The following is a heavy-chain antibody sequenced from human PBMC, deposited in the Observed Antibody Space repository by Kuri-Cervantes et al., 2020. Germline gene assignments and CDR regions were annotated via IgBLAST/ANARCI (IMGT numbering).Heavy chain of an antibody. D-gene: IGHD6-19*01. CDR3: ARGHTNTKRGRRGGWLVPGYNDY. V-gene: IGHV4-38-2*02. Sequence: SETLSLTCTVSGYSISSGYYWGWIRQPPGKGLEWIGSIYHSGSTYYNPSLKSRVTISVDTSKNQFSLKLSSVTAADTAVYYCARGHTNTKRGRRGGWLVPGYNDYWGQGTLVTVSS. J-gene: IGHJ4*02. CDR1: GYSISSGYY. CDR2: IYHSGST.